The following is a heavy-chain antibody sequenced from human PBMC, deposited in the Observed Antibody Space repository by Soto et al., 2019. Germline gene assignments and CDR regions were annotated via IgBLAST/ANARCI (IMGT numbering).Heavy chain of an antibody. J-gene: IGHJ4*02. CDR1: GFTFTSSA. CDR3: AAALQVRYFDWLSPTPY. CDR2: IVVGSGNT. V-gene: IGHV1-58*02. D-gene: IGHD3-9*01. Sequence: SVKVSCKASGFTFTSSAMQWVRQARGQRLEWIGWIVVGSGNTNYAQKFQERVTITRDMSTSTAYMELSSLRSEDTAVYYCAAALQVRYFDWLSPTPYWGQGTLLTVSS.